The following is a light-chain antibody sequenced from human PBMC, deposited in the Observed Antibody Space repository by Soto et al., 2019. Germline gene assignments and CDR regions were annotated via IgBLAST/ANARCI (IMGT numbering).Light chain of an antibody. CDR2: GAS. Sequence: EIVLTQSPSTLSVYPGERATLSCRASQSVSSNLAWYQQKPGQAPRLLIYGASTRATGIPARFSGSGSGTEFTLTISSLQSEDFAVYYCQQYNNWPLTSSGGTKVDIK. J-gene: IGKJ4*01. CDR1: QSVSSN. V-gene: IGKV3-15*01. CDR3: QQYNNWPLT.